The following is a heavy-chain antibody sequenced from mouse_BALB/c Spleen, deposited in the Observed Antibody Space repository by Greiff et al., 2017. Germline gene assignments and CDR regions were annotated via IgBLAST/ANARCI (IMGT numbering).Heavy chain of an antibody. J-gene: IGHJ4*01. CDR2: IDPETGGT. CDR1: GYTFTDYE. V-gene: IGHV1-15*01. Sequence: VKLMESGAELVRPGASVTLSCKASGYTFTDYEMHWVKQTPVHGLEWIGAIDPETGGTAYNQKFKGKATLTADKSSSTAYMELRSLTSEDSAVYYCTRLGGAMDYWGQGTSVTVSS. D-gene: IGHD3-3*01. CDR3: TRLGGAMDY.